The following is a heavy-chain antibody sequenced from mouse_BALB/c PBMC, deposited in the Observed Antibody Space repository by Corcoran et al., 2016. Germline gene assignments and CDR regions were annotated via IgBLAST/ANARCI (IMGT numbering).Heavy chain of an antibody. Sequence: EVQLQQSGPELVKPGASVKMSCKASGYTFTSYVMHWVKQKPGQGLEWIGYINPYNDGTNYNEKFKGKATLTVDTSSSTAYVDLSSLTSEDSAVYYCARGYGYFYYFDYWGQGTTLTVSS. CDR1: GYTFTSYV. D-gene: IGHD1-2*01. CDR2: INPYNDGT. J-gene: IGHJ2*01. V-gene: IGHV1S136*01. CDR3: ARGYGYFYYFDY.